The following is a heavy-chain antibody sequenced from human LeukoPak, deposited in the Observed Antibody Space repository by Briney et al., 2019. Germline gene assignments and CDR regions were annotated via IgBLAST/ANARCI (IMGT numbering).Heavy chain of an antibody. CDR2: IHSRGGSA. J-gene: IGHJ3*02. Sequence: ASVKASCKASGHTFTSNYIHRVRQAPRHRLEWMGIIHSRGGSARYAQRLRGRVTMTRDSSTSTVYMELSRLRSEDTAVYYCARHFVNYYDTSGDVLDIWGEGTMVTVSS. CDR3: ARHFVNYYDTSGDVLDI. D-gene: IGHD3-22*01. V-gene: IGHV1-46*04. CDR1: GHTFTSNY.